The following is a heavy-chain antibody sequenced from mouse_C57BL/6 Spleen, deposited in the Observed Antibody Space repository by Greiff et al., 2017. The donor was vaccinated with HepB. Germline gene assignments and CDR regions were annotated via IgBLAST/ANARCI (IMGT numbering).Heavy chain of an antibody. CDR2: ISDGGSYT. Sequence: EVQLVESGGGLVKPGGSLKLSCAASGFTFSSYAMSWVRQTPEKRLEWVATISDGGSYTYYPDNVKGRFTISRDNAKNNLYLQMSHLKSEDTAMYYCARSYVYYLDYWGQGTTLTVSS. CDR3: ARSYVYYLDY. CDR1: GFTFSSYA. V-gene: IGHV5-4*01. J-gene: IGHJ2*01.